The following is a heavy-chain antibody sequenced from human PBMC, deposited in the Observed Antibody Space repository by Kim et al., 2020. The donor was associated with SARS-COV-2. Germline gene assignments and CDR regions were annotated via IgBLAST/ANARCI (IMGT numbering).Heavy chain of an antibody. CDR2: ISWNSGSI. Sequence: GGSLRLSCAASGFTFDDYAMHWVRQAPGKGLEWVSGISWNSGSIGYADSVKGRFTISRDNAKNSLYLQMNSLRAEDTALYYCAKDLNRIAARHFDYWGQGTLVTVSS. V-gene: IGHV3-9*01. D-gene: IGHD6-6*01. J-gene: IGHJ4*02. CDR1: GFTFDDYA. CDR3: AKDLNRIAARHFDY.